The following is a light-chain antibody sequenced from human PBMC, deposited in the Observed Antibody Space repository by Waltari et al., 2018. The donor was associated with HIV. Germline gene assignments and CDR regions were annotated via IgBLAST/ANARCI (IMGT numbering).Light chain of an antibody. V-gene: IGKV3-20*01. CDR2: GAS. Sequence: EIVLTQSPGTLSLSPGERATLSCRASQSVSSTYLAWYQQKPGQAPRLLIFGASSRATGIPDWFSGSGSGTDFTLTITRLEPEDFAVYYCQQYGSSLYTFGQGTKLEI. CDR1: QSVSSTY. J-gene: IGKJ2*01. CDR3: QQYGSSLYT.